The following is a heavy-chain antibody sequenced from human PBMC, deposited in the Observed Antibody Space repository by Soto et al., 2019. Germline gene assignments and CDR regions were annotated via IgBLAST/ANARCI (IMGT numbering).Heavy chain of an antibody. V-gene: IGHV3-9*01. J-gene: IGHJ4*02. Sequence: EVQLEESGGALVQPGRSLRLSCAASGFTFDDYAMHWVRQVLGKGLEWVSSISWNSGNIGYADSVKGRFTTSRDNAKNYLYLQMNSLRPADTALYSCVRSKGGYSYGTPFDYWGQGTLVTVSS. D-gene: IGHD5-18*01. CDR1: GFTFDDYA. CDR2: ISWNSGNI. CDR3: VRSKGGYSYGTPFDY.